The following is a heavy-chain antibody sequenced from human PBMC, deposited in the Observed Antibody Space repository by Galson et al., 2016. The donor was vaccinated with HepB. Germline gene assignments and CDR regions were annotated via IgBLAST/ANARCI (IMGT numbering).Heavy chain of an antibody. J-gene: IGHJ3*02. D-gene: IGHD3-16*01. CDR2: INGDGRIT. CDR3: VRDFLWGEGADAFDI. CDR1: GFNFITTW. Sequence: SLRLSCAASGFNFITTWMHWVRQSPGKGLVCVSRINGDGRITNYADSVRGRFTISRDNAKNTVSLQMNSLRAEDTAIYYCVRDFLWGEGADAFDIWGQGTRVTVSS. V-gene: IGHV3-74*01.